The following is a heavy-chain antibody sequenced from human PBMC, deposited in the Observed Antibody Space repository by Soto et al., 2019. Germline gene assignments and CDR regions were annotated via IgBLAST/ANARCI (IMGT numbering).Heavy chain of an antibody. CDR2: ISTFNGKT. V-gene: IGHV1-18*01. Sequence: QIQLVQSGGDVKTPGASVKVSCTTSRYTFTSHGIAWVRQAPGQRLEWMGWISTFNGKTDYAQKFQGRVTMTADPITSTVHMELRSLLSDDTAVSYCARPFTEGATVLEDAFDLWGTGPKVPVSS. CDR1: RYTFTSHG. J-gene: IGHJ3*01. D-gene: IGHD1-26*01. CDR3: ARPFTEGATVLEDAFDL.